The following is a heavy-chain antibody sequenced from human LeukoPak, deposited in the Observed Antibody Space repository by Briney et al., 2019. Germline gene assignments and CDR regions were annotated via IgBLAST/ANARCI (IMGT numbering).Heavy chain of an antibody. V-gene: IGHV1-18*01. CDR3: ARDSPGYSSSRYSSEGDAFDI. Sequence: ASVKVSCKASGYTFTSYGISWVRQAPGQGLEWMGWISAYNGNTNYAQKLQGRVTMTTDTSTSTAYMELRSLRSDDTAVYYCARDSPGYSSSRYSSEGDAFDIWGQGTMVTVPS. CDR1: GYTFTSYG. CDR2: ISAYNGNT. J-gene: IGHJ3*02. D-gene: IGHD6-13*01.